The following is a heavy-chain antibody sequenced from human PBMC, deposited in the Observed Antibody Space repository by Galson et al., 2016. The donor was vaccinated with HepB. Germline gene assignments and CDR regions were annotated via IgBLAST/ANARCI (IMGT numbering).Heavy chain of an antibody. V-gene: IGHV3-30*04. D-gene: IGHD4-17*01. CDR2: ISYGGREN. Sequence: SLRLSCAASGFSFKNYAMHWVRQAPGKGLEWVAVISYGGRENFYADSVKGRFTISRDNSKNTLFLQTDSLRAEDTAVYYCARGRMTSDVWGQGTLVTVSS. J-gene: IGHJ4*02. CDR1: GFSFKNYA. CDR3: ARGRMTSDV.